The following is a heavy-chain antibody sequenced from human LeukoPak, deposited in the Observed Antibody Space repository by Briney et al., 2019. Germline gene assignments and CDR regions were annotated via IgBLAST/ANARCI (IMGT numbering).Heavy chain of an antibody. CDR1: GFTFSSYS. D-gene: IGHD6-19*01. CDR2: ISNCSSYI. V-gene: IGHV3-21*06. CDR3: AREPPASSGWSDGLFDY. Sequence: GGSLRLSCAASGFTFSSYSMNWVRQAPGKGLEWVSSISNCSSYIYYADSVKGRFTISRDNAKNSLYLQMNSLRHEDTAVYFCAREPPASSGWSDGLFDYWGQGTLVTVSS. J-gene: IGHJ4*02.